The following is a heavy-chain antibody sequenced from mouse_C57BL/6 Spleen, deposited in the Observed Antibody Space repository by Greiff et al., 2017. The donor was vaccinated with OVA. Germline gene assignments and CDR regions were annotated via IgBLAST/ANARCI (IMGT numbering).Heavy chain of an antibody. CDR1: GFSLTSYG. Sequence: VKLMESGPGLVQPSQSLSITCTVSGFSLTSYGVHWVRQSPGKGLEWLGVIWSGGSTAYNAAFISRLSTSKDNSKSQVIFKMNRVQAQDTAIYDFARRDSLYAMDYWGQGTSLTVSS. J-gene: IGHJ4*01. CDR3: ARRDSLYAMDY. CDR2: IWSGGST. V-gene: IGHV2-2*01.